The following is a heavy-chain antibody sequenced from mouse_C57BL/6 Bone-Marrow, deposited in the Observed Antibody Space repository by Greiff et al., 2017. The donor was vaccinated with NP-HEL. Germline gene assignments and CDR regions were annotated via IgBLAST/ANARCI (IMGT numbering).Heavy chain of an antibody. CDR2: IDPENGDT. Sequence: EVQLQQSGAELVRPGASVKLSCTASGFNIKDDYMHWVKQRPEQGLEWIGWIDPENGDTEYASKFQGKATITADTSSHTAYLQLRSLTSEDTAVYYCTRYYYGSSYEGWYFDVWGTGTTVTVSS. D-gene: IGHD1-1*01. J-gene: IGHJ1*03. CDR3: TRYYYGSSYEGWYFDV. CDR1: GFNIKDDY. V-gene: IGHV14-4*01.